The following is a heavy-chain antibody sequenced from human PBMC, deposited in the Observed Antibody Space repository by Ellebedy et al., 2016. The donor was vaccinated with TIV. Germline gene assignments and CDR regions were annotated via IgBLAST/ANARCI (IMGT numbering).Heavy chain of an antibody. Sequence: AASVKVSCKASGYTFTDYYMHWVRQAPGQGLEWMGWINPNRGGTEYAVKFQGRVTLTRDTSISTAYMELTRLTSDDTAVYYCARARGDILTAYLDYWGQGTLVTVSS. V-gene: IGHV1-2*02. J-gene: IGHJ4*02. CDR1: GYTFTDYY. CDR3: ARARGDILTAYLDY. CDR2: INPNRGGT. D-gene: IGHD3-9*01.